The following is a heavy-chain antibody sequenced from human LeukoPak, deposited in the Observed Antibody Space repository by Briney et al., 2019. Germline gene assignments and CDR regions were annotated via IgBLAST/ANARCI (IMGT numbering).Heavy chain of an antibody. CDR2: ISDSGRTT. Sequence: PGGSLRLSCAASGFTFSSEAMTWARQAPGKGLEWVSSISDSGRTTYYADSVKGRFTISRDNSKSTVYLQMNSLRAEDTALYYCAKGLGFLPQFDYWGQGTLVAVSS. V-gene: IGHV3-23*01. CDR1: GFTFSSEA. D-gene: IGHD6-19*01. J-gene: IGHJ4*02. CDR3: AKGLGFLPQFDY.